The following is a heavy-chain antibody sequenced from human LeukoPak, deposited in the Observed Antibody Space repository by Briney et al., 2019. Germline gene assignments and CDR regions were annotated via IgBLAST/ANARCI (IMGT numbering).Heavy chain of an antibody. V-gene: IGHV3-23*01. J-gene: IGHJ4*02. CDR3: ARSVGKAAAGRITT. Sequence: GGSLRLSCAASGFTFSSYAMSWVRQAPGKGLEWVSAISGSGGSTYCADSVKGRFTISRDNSKNTLYLQMNSLRAEDTAVYYCARSVGKAAAGRITTWGQGTLVTVSS. D-gene: IGHD6-13*01. CDR1: GFTFSSYA. CDR2: ISGSGGST.